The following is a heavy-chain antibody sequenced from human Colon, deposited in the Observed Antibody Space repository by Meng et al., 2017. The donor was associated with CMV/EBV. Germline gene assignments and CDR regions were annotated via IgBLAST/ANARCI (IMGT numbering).Heavy chain of an antibody. CDR3: TRPQTSGLDVFDM. D-gene: IGHD6-19*01. Sequence: GESLKISCAASGFAFSDSAIHWVRQISGKGLEWVGRIRSRLNNYATAYGASMEGRFTISRDDSQKTAYLQMNSLKIDDTAVYYCTRPQTSGLDVFDMWGQGTMVTVSS. V-gene: IGHV3-73*01. CDR2: IRSRLNNYAT. CDR1: GFAFSDSA. J-gene: IGHJ3*02.